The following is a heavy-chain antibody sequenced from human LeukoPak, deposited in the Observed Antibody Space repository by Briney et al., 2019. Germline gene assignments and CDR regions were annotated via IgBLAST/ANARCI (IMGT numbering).Heavy chain of an antibody. Sequence: SGGSLRLSCAASGFTFSSYSMNWVRQAPGKGLEWVSSISSSSSYIYYADSVKGRFTISRDNDKNSLYLQMNSLRAEDTAVYYCARDGWYYYDSSGYYPPYYFDYWGQGTLVTVSS. CDR2: ISSSSSYI. CDR3: ARDGWYYYDSSGYYPPYYFDY. J-gene: IGHJ4*02. CDR1: GFTFSSYS. D-gene: IGHD3-22*01. V-gene: IGHV3-21*01.